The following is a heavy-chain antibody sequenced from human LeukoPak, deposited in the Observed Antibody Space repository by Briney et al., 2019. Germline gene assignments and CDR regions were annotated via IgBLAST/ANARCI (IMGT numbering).Heavy chain of an antibody. V-gene: IGHV3-11*01. CDR1: GFAFSDYY. J-gene: IGHJ4*02. CDR3: ARVSAQGYFDY. CDR2: ISSSGSTI. Sequence: GGSLRLSCAASGFAFSDYYMSWNRQAPGKELEWVSYISSSGSTIYYADSVKGRFTISRDNAKNSLYLQMNSLRAEDTAVYYCARVSAQGYFDYWGQGTLVTVSS.